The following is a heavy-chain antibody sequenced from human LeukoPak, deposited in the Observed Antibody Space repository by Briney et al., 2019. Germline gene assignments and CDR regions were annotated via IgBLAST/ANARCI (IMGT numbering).Heavy chain of an antibody. CDR1: GFTFSSYW. Sequence: QPGGSLRLSCAASGFTFSSYWMHWVRQAPGKGLVWVSRINSDGSSTSYADSVKGRFTITRDNAKNTLYLQMNSLRAEDTAVYYCARGHYYGSGTVDYWGQGTLVTVSS. CDR3: ARGHYYGSGTVDY. D-gene: IGHD3-10*01. CDR2: INSDGSST. J-gene: IGHJ4*02. V-gene: IGHV3-74*01.